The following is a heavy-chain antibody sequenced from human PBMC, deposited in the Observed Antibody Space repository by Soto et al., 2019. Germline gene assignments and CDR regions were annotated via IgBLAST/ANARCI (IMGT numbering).Heavy chain of an antibody. V-gene: IGHV3-64*01. CDR1: GFTLSGYA. CDR2: ISSNGVGT. J-gene: IGHJ6*03. CDR3: ARRALPDFYYMDV. Sequence: EVQLAESGGGLAKPGGSLRLSCAASGFTLSGYAMDWVRQAPGKGLEYVSGISSNGVGTYYANSVQGRFTIYRDNSKNTVYLQMGSLRPEDMAVYYCARRALPDFYYMDVWGKGTTVTVS.